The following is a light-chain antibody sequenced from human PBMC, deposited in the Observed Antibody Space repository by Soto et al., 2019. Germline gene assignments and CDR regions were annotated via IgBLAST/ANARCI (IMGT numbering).Light chain of an antibody. CDR3: QQSRSTPYT. CDR2: AAS. J-gene: IGKJ2*01. Sequence: DIQVTQSPPSLSASVGDRVTITCRASQSISSSLNWYQQKPGKAPKVLIHAASNLQSGVPSRFSGSGSGTDFTLTISSLQPEDFASYFCQQSRSTPYTFGQGTKVEIK. V-gene: IGKV1-39*01. CDR1: QSISSS.